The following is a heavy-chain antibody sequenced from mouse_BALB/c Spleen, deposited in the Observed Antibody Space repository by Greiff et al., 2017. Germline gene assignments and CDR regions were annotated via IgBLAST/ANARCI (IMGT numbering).Heavy chain of an antibody. V-gene: IGHV14-3*02. CDR2: IDPANGNT. CDR1: GFNFKDTY. Sequence: VQLQQSGAELVKPGASVKLSCTASGFNFKDTYMHWVKQRPEQGLEWIGRIDPANGNTKYDPKFQGKATITADTSSNTAYLQLSSLTSEDTAVYYCARQLGLAYWGQGTLVTVSA. D-gene: IGHD3-1*01. CDR3: ARQLGLAY. J-gene: IGHJ3*01.